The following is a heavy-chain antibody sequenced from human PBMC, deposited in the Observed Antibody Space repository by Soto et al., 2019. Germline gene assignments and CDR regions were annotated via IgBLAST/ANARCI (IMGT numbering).Heavy chain of an antibody. CDR1: GGYISSSNW. CDR2: IYHSGST. J-gene: IGHJ6*02. D-gene: IGHD6-6*01. V-gene: IGHV4-4*02. Sequence: SETLSLTCAVSGGYISSSNWWSWVRQPPGKGLEWIGEIYHSGSTNYNPSLKSRVTISVDKSKNQFSLKLSSVTAADTAVYYCARSLPYSSSSGRGLGLYYYYGMDVWGQGTTVTVS. CDR3: ARSLPYSSSSGRGLGLYYYYGMDV.